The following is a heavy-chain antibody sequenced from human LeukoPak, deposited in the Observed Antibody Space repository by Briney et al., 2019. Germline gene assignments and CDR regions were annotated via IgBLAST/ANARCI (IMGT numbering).Heavy chain of an antibody. CDR1: GGSISSYY. CDR3: ARGSYLGSGRKAFDI. V-gene: IGHV4-59*12. J-gene: IGHJ3*02. D-gene: IGHD3-10*01. Sequence: SETLSLTCTVSGGSISSYYWSWIRQPPGKGLEWIGYIYYSGSTNYNPSLKSRVTISVDTSKNQFSLKLSSVTAADTAVYYCARGSYLGSGRKAFDIWGQGTMVTVSS. CDR2: IYYSGST.